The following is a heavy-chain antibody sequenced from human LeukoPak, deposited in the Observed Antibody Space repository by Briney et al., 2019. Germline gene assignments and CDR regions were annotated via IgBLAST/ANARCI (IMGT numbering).Heavy chain of an antibody. Sequence: SVKVSCKASGGTFSSYAISWVRQAPRQGLEWMGGIIPIFGTANYAQKFQGRVTITADESTSTAYMELSSLRSEDTAVYYCARGARPYDFWSVYVSDYWGQGTLVTVSS. V-gene: IGHV1-69*13. J-gene: IGHJ4*02. CDR3: ARGARPYDFWSVYVSDY. CDR1: GGTFSSYA. D-gene: IGHD3-3*01. CDR2: IIPIFGTA.